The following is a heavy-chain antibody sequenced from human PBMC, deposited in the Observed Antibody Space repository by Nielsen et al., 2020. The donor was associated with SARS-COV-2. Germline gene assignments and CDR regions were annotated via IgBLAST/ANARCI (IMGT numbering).Heavy chain of an antibody. J-gene: IGHJ4*02. D-gene: IGHD3-10*01. Sequence: SETLSLTCAVYGGSFSGYYWSWIRQRPGKGLEWIGEINHSGSTNYNPSLKSRVTISVDTSKNQFSLKLSSVTAADTAVYYCARARLWFGEPIGGYPDYWGQGTLVTVSS. CDR3: ARARLWFGEPIGGYPDY. CDR2: INHSGST. V-gene: IGHV4-34*01. CDR1: GGSFSGYY.